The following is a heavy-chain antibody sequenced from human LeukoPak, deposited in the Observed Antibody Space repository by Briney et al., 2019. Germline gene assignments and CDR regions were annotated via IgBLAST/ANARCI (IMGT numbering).Heavy chain of an antibody. Sequence: SETLSLTCAVYGGSFSGYYWSWIRQPPGKGLEWIGEINHSGSTNYNPSLKSRVTISVDTSKNQFSLKLSSVTAADTAVYYCARGLRYYYGSGRLRPSYYMDVWGKGTTVTVSS. V-gene: IGHV4-34*01. D-gene: IGHD3-10*01. CDR3: ARGLRYYYGSGRLRPSYYMDV. CDR1: GGSFSGYY. J-gene: IGHJ6*03. CDR2: INHSGST.